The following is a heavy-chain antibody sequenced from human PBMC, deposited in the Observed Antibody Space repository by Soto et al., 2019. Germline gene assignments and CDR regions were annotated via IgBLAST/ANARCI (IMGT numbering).Heavy chain of an antibody. CDR3: TTDYEFWSGSDDY. CDR1: GYTFTGYY. CDR2: INPNSGGT. J-gene: IGHJ4*02. Sequence: ASVKVSCKASGYTFTGYYMHWVRQAPGQGLEWMGWINPNSGGTNYAQKFQGWVTMTRDTSISTAYMELSRLRSDDTAVYYCTTDYEFWSGSDDYWGQGTLVTVSS. V-gene: IGHV1-2*04. D-gene: IGHD3-3*01.